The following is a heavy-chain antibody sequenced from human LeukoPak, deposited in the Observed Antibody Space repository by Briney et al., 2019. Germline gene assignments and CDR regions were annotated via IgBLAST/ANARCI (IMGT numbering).Heavy chain of an antibody. J-gene: IGHJ1*01. CDR1: GFTVSSNY. Sequence: GGSLRLSCAASGFTVSSNYMNWVRQVPGKGLEWISLISWNSGTIGYADSVKGRFTISRDNANNFLYLQMNSLRAEDTALYYCARAYKDRSLAGKKEFFQHWGQGTLVTVSS. CDR2: ISWNSGTI. D-gene: IGHD6-19*01. CDR3: ARAYKDRSLAGKKEFFQH. V-gene: IGHV3-9*01.